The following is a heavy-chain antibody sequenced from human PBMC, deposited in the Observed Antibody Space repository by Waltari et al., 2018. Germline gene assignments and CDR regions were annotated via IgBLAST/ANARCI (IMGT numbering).Heavy chain of an antibody. CDR3: ARELGRDGYNYYFDY. D-gene: IGHD5-12*01. CDR1: GGSLSSYY. Sequence: QVQLQESGPGLVKPSETLSLTCTVSGGSLSSYYWSWIRQPPGKGLEWIGYIYYSGSTNYNPSLKSRVTISVDTSKNQFSLKLSSVTAADTAVYYCARELGRDGYNYYFDYWGQGTLVTVSS. CDR2: IYYSGST. V-gene: IGHV4-59*01. J-gene: IGHJ4*02.